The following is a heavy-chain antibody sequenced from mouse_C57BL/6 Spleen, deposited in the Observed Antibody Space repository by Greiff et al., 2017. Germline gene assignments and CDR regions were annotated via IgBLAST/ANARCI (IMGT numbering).Heavy chain of an antibody. J-gene: IGHJ2*01. CDR2: IDPSDSYT. CDR1: GYTFTSYW. V-gene: IGHV1-69*01. CDR3: ARGGAWDY. Sequence: QVQLQQPGAELVMPGASVKLSCKASGYTFTSYWMHWVKQRPGQGLEWIGEIDPSDSYTNYNQKFTGTSTLTVDKSSSTAYMQLSSLTSEDSAVYYCARGGAWDYWGQGTTLTVSS.